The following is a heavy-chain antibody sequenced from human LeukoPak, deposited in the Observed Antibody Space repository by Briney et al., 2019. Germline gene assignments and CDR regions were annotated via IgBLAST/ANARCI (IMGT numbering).Heavy chain of an antibody. Sequence: SETLSLTCTVSTFSISSGYYWGWIRQPPGKGLEWIGSIYRTGSTDYNPSLKSRVTISVDTSKNQFSLKLSSVTAADTAVYYCAREILAPGKTHDYWGQGTLVTVSS. CDR3: AREILAPGKTHDY. J-gene: IGHJ4*02. V-gene: IGHV4-38-2*02. CDR2: IYRTGST. CDR1: TFSISSGYY.